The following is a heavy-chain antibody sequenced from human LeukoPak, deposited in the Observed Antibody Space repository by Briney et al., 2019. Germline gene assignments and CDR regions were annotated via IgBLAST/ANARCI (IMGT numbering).Heavy chain of an antibody. D-gene: IGHD3-22*01. CDR2: IYYSGST. V-gene: IGHV4-59*08. Sequence: PSETLSLTCTVSGGSISSYYWSWIRQPPGEGLEWIGYIYYSGSTNYNPSLKSRVTISVDTSKNQFSLKLSSVTAADTAVYYCARHTYYYDSSGYYYGPLFDYWGQGTLVTVSS. CDR3: ARHTYYYDSSGYYYGPLFDY. J-gene: IGHJ4*02. CDR1: GGSISSYY.